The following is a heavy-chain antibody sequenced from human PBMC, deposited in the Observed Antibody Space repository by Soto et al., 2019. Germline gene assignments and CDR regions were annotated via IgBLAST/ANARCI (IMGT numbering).Heavy chain of an antibody. V-gene: IGHV1-18*01. Sequence: VQLVQSGAEVKKPGASVKVSCKASGYTFTSYGISWERQAPGQGLEWMGWISAYNGNTNYAQKLQGRVTMTTDTSTSTAYMELRSLRSDDTAVYYCAREGTYYDYVWGSYRSGGMDVWGQGTTVTVSS. CDR1: GYTFTSYG. D-gene: IGHD3-16*02. J-gene: IGHJ6*02. CDR2: ISAYNGNT. CDR3: AREGTYYDYVWGSYRSGGMDV.